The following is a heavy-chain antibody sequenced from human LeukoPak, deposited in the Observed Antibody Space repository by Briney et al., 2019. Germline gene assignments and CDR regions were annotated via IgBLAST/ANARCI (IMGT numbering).Heavy chain of an antibody. CDR1: GYSFTSYW. D-gene: IGHD1-26*01. Sequence: LGESLKISCKGSGYSFTSYWIGWVRQMPGKGLEWMGIIYPGDSDTRYSPSFQGQVTISADKSISTAYLQWSSLKASDTAMYYCARTVRGIVGATERIDYWGQGTLVTVSS. CDR2: IYPGDSDT. V-gene: IGHV5-51*01. J-gene: IGHJ4*02. CDR3: ARTVRGIVGATERIDY.